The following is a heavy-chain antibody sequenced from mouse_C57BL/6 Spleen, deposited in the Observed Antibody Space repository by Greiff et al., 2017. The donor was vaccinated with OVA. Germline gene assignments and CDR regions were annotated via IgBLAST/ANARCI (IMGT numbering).Heavy chain of an antibody. Sequence: QVQLQQPGAELVRPGSSVKLSCKASGYTFTSYWMHWVKQRPIQGLEWIGNIDPSDSETHYNQKFKDKATLTVDKSSSTAYMQLSSLTSEDSAVYYCARGVYYGYDEAWFAYWGQGTLVTVSA. CDR3: ARGVYYGYDEAWFAY. J-gene: IGHJ3*01. CDR2: IDPSDSET. CDR1: GYTFTSYW. V-gene: IGHV1-52*01. D-gene: IGHD2-2*01.